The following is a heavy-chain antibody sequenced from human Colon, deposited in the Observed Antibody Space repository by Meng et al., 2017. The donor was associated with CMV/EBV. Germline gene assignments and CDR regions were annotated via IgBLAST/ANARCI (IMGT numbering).Heavy chain of an antibody. D-gene: IGHD1-26*01. CDR1: GGSNSSSSYY. J-gene: IGHJ6*02. CDR3: ASRNVRSSSYYYGMDV. CDR2: IYYSGST. V-gene: IGHV4-39*07. Sequence: GSLKLSCTVPGGSNSSSSYYWGWIRQPPGKGLEWIGSIYYSGSTYYNPSLKSRLTISVDTSKNQFSLKLSSVTAADTAVYYCASRNVRSSSYYYGMDVWGQGTTVTVSS.